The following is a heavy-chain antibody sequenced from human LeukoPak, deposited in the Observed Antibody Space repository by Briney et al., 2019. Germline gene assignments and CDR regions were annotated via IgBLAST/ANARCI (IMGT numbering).Heavy chain of an antibody. D-gene: IGHD3/OR15-3a*01. Sequence: GGSLRLSCAASGLTLSAYWMHWVRQAPGKGRVWVSRVKYDGSTTAYADSVKGRFTISRDNTRNILYLEMNSLRVEDTAVYYCARDLNWLLFDYWGQGALVTVSS. CDR1: GLTLSAYW. V-gene: IGHV3-74*01. J-gene: IGHJ4*02. CDR3: ARDLNWLLFDY. CDR2: VKYDGSTT.